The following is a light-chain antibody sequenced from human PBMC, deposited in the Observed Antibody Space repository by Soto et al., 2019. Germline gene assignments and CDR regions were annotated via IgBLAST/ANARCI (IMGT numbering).Light chain of an antibody. Sequence: DIQMTQSPSSLSASVGDRVTITCRASHDITNYLAWYQQEPGKVPKLLIYAASTLQSGVPSRFSGSGSGTDFTLTISSQQPEDAATYFCQKCSGPPPFTFGPGTTVDIK. V-gene: IGKV1-27*01. CDR3: QKCSGPPPFT. CDR2: AAS. CDR1: HDITNY. J-gene: IGKJ3*01.